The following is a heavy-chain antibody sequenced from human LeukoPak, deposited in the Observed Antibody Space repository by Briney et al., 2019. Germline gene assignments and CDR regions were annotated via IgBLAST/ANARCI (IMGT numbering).Heavy chain of an antibody. J-gene: IGHJ6*04. CDR3: ARGFTMVRGVITDYYYGMDV. Sequence: SVKVYCKASGGTFSSYAISWVRQAPGQGLEWMGGIIPIFGTANYAQRFQGRVTITADESTSTAYMELSSLRSEDTAVYYCARGFTMVRGVITDYYYGMDVWGKGTTVTVSS. D-gene: IGHD3-10*01. CDR2: IIPIFGTA. V-gene: IGHV1-69*13. CDR1: GGTFSSYA.